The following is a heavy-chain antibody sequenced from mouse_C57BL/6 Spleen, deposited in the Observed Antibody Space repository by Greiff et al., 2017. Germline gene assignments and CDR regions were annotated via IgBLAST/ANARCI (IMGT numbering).Heavy chain of an antibody. J-gene: IGHJ4*01. CDR1: GYAFSSSW. CDR2: IYPGDGDT. Sequence: VKLVESGPELVKPGASVKISCKASGYAFSSSWMNWVKQRPGKGLEWIGRIYPGDGDTNYNGKFKGKATLTADKSSSTAYMQLSSLTSEDSAVYFCARSTTVYAMDYWGQGTSVTVSS. CDR3: ARSTTVYAMDY. D-gene: IGHD1-1*01. V-gene: IGHV1-82*01.